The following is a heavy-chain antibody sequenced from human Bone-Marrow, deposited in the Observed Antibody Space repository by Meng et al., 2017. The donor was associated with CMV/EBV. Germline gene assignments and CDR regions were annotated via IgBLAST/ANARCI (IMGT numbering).Heavy chain of an antibody. J-gene: IGHJ4*02. CDR2: IIPILGIA. CDR1: GGTFSSYA. CDR3: ARVGSYSGSYPYFDY. Sequence: SVKVSCKASGGTFSSYAISWVRQAPGQGLEWMGGIIPILGIANYAQKFQGRVTIIADKSTSTAYMELRSLRSDDTAVYYCARVGSYSGSYPYFDYWGQGTLVTFSS. D-gene: IGHD1-26*01. V-gene: IGHV1-69*10.